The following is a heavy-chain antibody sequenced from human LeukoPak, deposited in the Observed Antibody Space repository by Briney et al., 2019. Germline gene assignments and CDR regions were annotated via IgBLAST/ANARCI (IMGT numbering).Heavy chain of an antibody. CDR3: ARSDVVVPAAAMGGAFDI. V-gene: IGHV4-39*01. CDR1: GGSISSSSYY. D-gene: IGHD2-2*01. J-gene: IGHJ3*02. CDR2: IYYSGST. Sequence: SETLSLTCTVSGGSISSSSYYWGWIRQPPGKGLEWIGSIYYSGSTYYNPSLKSRVTISVDTSKNQFSLKLSSVTAADTAEYYCARSDVVVPAAAMGGAFDIWGQGTMVTVSS.